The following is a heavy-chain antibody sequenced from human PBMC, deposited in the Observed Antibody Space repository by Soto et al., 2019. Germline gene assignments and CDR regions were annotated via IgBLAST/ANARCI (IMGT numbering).Heavy chain of an antibody. CDR3: AREVSSSAGYPDAFDI. J-gene: IGHJ3*02. V-gene: IGHV1-69*04. D-gene: IGHD5-12*01. Sequence: SVKVSCKASGGTFSSYTISWVRQAPGQGLEWMGRIIPILGIANYAQKFQGRVTITADKSTSTAYMELSSLRSEDTAVYYCAREVSSSAGYPDAFDIWGQGTMVTVSS. CDR2: IIPILGIA. CDR1: GGTFSSYT.